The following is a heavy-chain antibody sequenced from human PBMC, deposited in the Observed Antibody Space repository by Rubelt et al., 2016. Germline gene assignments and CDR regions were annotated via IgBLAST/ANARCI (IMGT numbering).Heavy chain of an antibody. J-gene: IGHJ4*02. V-gene: IGHV3-23*01. D-gene: IGHD6-13*01. CDR2: SGSGGST. CDR3: AKPSSCWLWEYYFDY. Sequence: SGSGGSTYYADSVKGRFTISRDNSKNTLYLQMNSLRAEDTAVYYCAKPSSCWLWEYYFDYWGQGTLVTVSS.